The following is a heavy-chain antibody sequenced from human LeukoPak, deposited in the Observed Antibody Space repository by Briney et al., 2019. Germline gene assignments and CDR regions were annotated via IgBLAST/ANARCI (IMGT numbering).Heavy chain of an antibody. CDR1: GCTVSSNY. Sequence: GGSLRLSCAASGCTVSSNYMSWVRQAPGKGLEWVAVIYSGGSTYYADSVKGRFTISGDNSKNKLYLQMNSLRAEDTAVYYCARESRDGYNFDYWGQGTLVTVSS. CDR2: IYSGGST. D-gene: IGHD5-24*01. CDR3: ARESRDGYNFDY. V-gene: IGHV3-53*01. J-gene: IGHJ4*02.